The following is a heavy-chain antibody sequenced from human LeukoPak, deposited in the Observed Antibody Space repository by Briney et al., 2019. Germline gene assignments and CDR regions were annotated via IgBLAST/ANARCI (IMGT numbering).Heavy chain of an antibody. Sequence: GGPLRLSCAASGFTFSSYSMNWVRQAPGKGLEWVSSISSSSSYIYYADSVKGRFTISRDNAKNSLYLQMNSLRAEDTAVYYCAWGPNYGGNSGYFDYWGQGTLVTVSS. CDR2: ISSSSSYI. CDR3: AWGPNYGGNSGYFDY. J-gene: IGHJ4*02. CDR1: GFTFSSYS. D-gene: IGHD4-23*01. V-gene: IGHV3-21*01.